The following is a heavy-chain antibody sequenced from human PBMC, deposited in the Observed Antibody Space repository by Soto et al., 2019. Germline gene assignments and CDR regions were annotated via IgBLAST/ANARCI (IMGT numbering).Heavy chain of an antibody. CDR3: ASPLITYYDILTGHETRPFDY. D-gene: IGHD3-9*01. CDR1: GYTFTSYG. Sequence: GASVKVSCKASGYTFTSYGISWVRQAPGQGLEWMGWISAYNGNTNYAQKLQGRVTITADKSTSTAYMELSSLRSEDTAVYYCASPLITYYDILTGHETRPFDYWGQGTLVTVSS. CDR2: ISAYNGNT. V-gene: IGHV1-18*01. J-gene: IGHJ4*02.